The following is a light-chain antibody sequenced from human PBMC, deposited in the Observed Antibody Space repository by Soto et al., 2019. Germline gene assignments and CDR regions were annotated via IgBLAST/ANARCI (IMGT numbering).Light chain of an antibody. CDR2: GAS. CDR1: QSVGSN. V-gene: IGKV3-15*01. J-gene: IGKJ2*01. CDR3: QHYNNWPPYT. Sequence: EIVMTQSPATLSVSPGERATLSCRASQSVGSNLAWYQQTPGQAPRLLIYGASTRATGIPARFTGSGSGTEVTLTITSLRSEDFAVYYCQHYNNWPPYTFGQGTKLEIK.